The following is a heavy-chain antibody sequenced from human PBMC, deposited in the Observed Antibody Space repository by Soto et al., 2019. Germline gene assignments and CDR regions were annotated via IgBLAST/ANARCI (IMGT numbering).Heavy chain of an antibody. CDR3: ARRSGDVRPEHDYYGMDV. J-gene: IGHJ6*02. D-gene: IGHD6-25*01. V-gene: IGHV3-33*01. Sequence: GGSLRLSCAASGFPFNYYGMHWVRQAPGKGLEWVAVTRYDGTKNYYADSVKGRFTISRDNFKNILYLQMNSLRAEETAVYYCARRSGDVRPEHDYYGMDVWGPGTTVTVSS. CDR2: TRYDGTKN. CDR1: GFPFNYYG.